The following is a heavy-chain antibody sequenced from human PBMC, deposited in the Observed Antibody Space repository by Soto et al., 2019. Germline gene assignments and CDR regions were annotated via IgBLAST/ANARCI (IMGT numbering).Heavy chain of an antibody. D-gene: IGHD3-3*01. CDR3: AFDIWSGSDDAFDI. V-gene: IGHV3-11*01. CDR2: ISSSGSTI. Sequence: GGSLRLSCAASGFTFSDYYMSWIRQAPGKGLEWVSYISSSGSTIYYADSVKGRFTISRDNAKNSLYLQMNSLRAEDTAVYYCAFDIWSGSDDAFDIWGQGTMVTVSS. J-gene: IGHJ3*02. CDR1: GFTFSDYY.